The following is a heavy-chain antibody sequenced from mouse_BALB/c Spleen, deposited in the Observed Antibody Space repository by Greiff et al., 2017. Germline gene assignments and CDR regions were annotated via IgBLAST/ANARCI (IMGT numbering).Heavy chain of an antibody. V-gene: IGHV5-9-4*01. CDR3: ARTTTATLYAMDY. CDR2: ISSGGSYT. Sequence: EVKLMESGGGLVKPGGSLKLSCAASGFTFSSYAMSWVRQSPEKRLEWVAEISSGGSYTYYPDTVTGRFTISRDNAKNTLYLEMSSLRSEDTAMYYCARTTTATLYAMDYWGQGTSVTVSS. J-gene: IGHJ4*01. D-gene: IGHD1-2*01. CDR1: GFTFSSYA.